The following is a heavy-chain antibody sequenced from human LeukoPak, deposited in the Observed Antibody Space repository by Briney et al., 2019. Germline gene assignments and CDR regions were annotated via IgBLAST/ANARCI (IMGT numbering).Heavy chain of an antibody. J-gene: IGHJ6*02. D-gene: IGHD3-10*01. CDR1: GYSFTSYW. Sequence: GESLKISCKGSGYSFTSYWIGWVRQMPGKGLEWMGMIYPGDSDTRYSPSFQGQVTISADKSISTAYLQWSSLKASDTAMYYCARRYYGSGRTSYYGMDVWGQGTTVTVSS. CDR3: ARRYYGSGRTSYYGMDV. CDR2: IYPGDSDT. V-gene: IGHV5-51*01.